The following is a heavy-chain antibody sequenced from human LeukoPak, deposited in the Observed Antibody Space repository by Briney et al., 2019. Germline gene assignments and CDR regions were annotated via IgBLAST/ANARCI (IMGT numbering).Heavy chain of an antibody. CDR2: IYYSGST. CDR1: GGSISSYY. J-gene: IGHJ5*02. D-gene: IGHD2-2*01. CDR3: ARAYCSSTSCYGNWFDP. Sequence: SETLSLTCTVSGGSISSYYWSWIRQPPGKGLEWIGDIYYSGSTNYNPSLKSRVTISVDTSKNQFSLKLSSVTAADTAVYYCARAYCSSTSCYGNWFDPWGQGTLVTVSS. V-gene: IGHV4-59*01.